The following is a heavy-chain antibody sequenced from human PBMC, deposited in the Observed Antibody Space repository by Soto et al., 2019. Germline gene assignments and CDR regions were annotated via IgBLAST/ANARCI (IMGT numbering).Heavy chain of an antibody. J-gene: IGHJ4*02. D-gene: IGHD2-2*01. V-gene: IGHV3-74*01. CDR3: ARAVSPTTNCSSTSCYVIDY. Sequence: GGSLRLSCAASGFTFSSYWMHWVRQAPGKGLVWVSRINSDGSSTSYADSVKGRFTISRDNAKNTLYLQMNSLRAEDTAVYYCARAVSPTTNCSSTSCYVIDYWGQGTLVTVSS. CDR1: GFTFSSYW. CDR2: INSDGSST.